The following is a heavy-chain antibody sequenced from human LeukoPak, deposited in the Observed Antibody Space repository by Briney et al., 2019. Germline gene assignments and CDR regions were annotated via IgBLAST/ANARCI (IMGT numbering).Heavy chain of an antibody. CDR2: ISGSGGRT. D-gene: IGHD3-3*01. J-gene: IGHJ4*02. CDR3: ARGGQHFDFWRFDY. Sequence: GGPLRLSCAASAPCFSVYAMSWVRQAPGKGLEWVSSISGSGGRTYYTNSVKGRFTISRENFKNTVYLEMNNLGAVNTGLNFCARGGQHFDFWRFDYWGQGKLVIVSS. CDR1: APCFSVYA. V-gene: IGHV3-23*01.